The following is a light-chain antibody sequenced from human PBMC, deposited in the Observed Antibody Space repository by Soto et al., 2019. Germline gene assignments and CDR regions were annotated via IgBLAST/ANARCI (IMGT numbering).Light chain of an antibody. CDR3: QQYNNWPPVT. CDR1: QSVSNS. Sequence: ETVMTQSPGTLSVSPGERVTLSCRASQSVSNSLAWYQQRSGQAPRLLIYGASTRATGVPARFSGSGSGTDFTLTISSLQSEDFAVYYCQQYNNWPPVTFGQGTRLEIK. V-gene: IGKV3-15*01. CDR2: GAS. J-gene: IGKJ5*01.